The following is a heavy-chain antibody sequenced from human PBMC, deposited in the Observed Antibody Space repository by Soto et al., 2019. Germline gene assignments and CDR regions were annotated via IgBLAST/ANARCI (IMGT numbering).Heavy chain of an antibody. V-gene: IGHV3-64D*06. D-gene: IGHD5-12*01. CDR3: VKGSGYDTYYYYYGMDV. CDR1: VFTFSSYA. J-gene: IGHJ6*01. CDR2: ISSNGGST. Sequence: GGSLRLSCSSSVFTFSSYAMHWVRQAPGKGLEYVSAISSNGGSTYYADSVKGRFTISRDNSKNTLYLQMRSLRAEDTAVYYCVKGSGYDTYYYYYGMDVWGQGTTVTVSS.